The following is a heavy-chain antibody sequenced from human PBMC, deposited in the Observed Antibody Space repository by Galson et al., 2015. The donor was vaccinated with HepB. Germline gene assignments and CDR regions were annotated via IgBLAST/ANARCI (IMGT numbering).Heavy chain of an antibody. J-gene: IGHJ4*02. CDR3: ARDLTSCCYPDY. V-gene: IGHV1-46*01. D-gene: IGHD2-2*01. CDR2: INPSGGST. CDR1: GYTFTSYH. Sequence: SVKVSCKASGYTFTSYHMHWVRQAPGQGLEWMGIINPSGGSTSYAQKFQGRVTMTRDTSTSTVYMELSSLRSEDTAVYYCARDLTSCCYPDYWGQGTLVTVSS.